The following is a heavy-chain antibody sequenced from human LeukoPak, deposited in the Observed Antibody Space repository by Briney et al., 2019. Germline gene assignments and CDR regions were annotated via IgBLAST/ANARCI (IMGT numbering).Heavy chain of an antibody. V-gene: IGHV5-51*01. CDR2: IYPGDSDT. D-gene: IGHD6-6*01. J-gene: IGHJ4*02. CDR1: GYSFTSYW. Sequence: TGESLKISCKGSGYSFTSYWIGWVRQMPGKGLEWMGIIYPGDSDTRYSPSFQGQVTISADKSISTAYLQWSSLKASDTAMYYCARQQREYSSAGPFDYLGQGTLVTVSS. CDR3: ARQQREYSSAGPFDY.